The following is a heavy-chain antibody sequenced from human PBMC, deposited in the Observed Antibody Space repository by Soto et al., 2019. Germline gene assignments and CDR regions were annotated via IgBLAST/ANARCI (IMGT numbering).Heavy chain of an antibody. Sequence: ASVKVSCKASGYTFTGYYMHWVRQAPGQGLEWMGWINPNSGGTNYAQKFQGWVTMTRDTSISTAYMELSRLRSDDTAVYYCARDPASAVYSNYLNWFDPWGQGTLVTVSS. CDR2: INPNSGGT. V-gene: IGHV1-2*04. CDR3: ARDPASAVYSNYLNWFDP. CDR1: GYTFTGYY. J-gene: IGHJ5*02. D-gene: IGHD4-4*01.